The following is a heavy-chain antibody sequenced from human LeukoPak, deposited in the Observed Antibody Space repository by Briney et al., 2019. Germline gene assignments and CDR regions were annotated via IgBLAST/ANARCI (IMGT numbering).Heavy chain of an antibody. V-gene: IGHV4-59*11. CDR3: ARDLVTVTKGFDI. CDR1: GDSFSSHY. CDR2: ISYRGST. D-gene: IGHD4-17*01. Sequence: SETLSLTCTVSGDSFSSHYWTWIRQPPGKGLEWIGYISYRGSTNYNPSLKSRVTISIDTSKNQFSLRLGSVTAADTAVYYCARDLVTVTKGFDIWGQGTMVSVSS. J-gene: IGHJ3*02.